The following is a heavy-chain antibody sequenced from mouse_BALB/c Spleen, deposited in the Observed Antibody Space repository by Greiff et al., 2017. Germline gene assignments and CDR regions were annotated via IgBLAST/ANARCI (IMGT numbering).Heavy chain of an antibody. CDR2: IDPANGNT. J-gene: IGHJ2*01. D-gene: IGHD1-1*01. CDR3: ARSGYDSSYVDY. V-gene: IGHV14-3*02. CDR1: GFNIKDTY. Sequence: EVQLQQSGAELVKPGASVKLSCTASGFNIKDTYMHWVKQRPEQGLEWIGRIDPANGNTKYDPKFQGKATITADTSSNTAYLQLSSLTSEDTAVYYCARSGYDSSYVDYWGQGTTLTVSS.